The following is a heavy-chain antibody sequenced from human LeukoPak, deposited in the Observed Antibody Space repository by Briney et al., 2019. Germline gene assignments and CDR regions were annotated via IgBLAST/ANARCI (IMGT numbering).Heavy chain of an antibody. Sequence: SETLSLTCAVYGGSFSRYYWSWIRQSPGKGLEWIAEIDHRGDTNYNPSVKSRVTISVDTSKNQFSLKVRSLSAADTAVYYCARGATISETGFFDFWGQGTLVTVSS. D-gene: IGHD5-24*01. CDR3: ARGATISETGFFDF. CDR1: GGSFSRYY. J-gene: IGHJ4*03. CDR2: IDHRGDT. V-gene: IGHV4-34*01.